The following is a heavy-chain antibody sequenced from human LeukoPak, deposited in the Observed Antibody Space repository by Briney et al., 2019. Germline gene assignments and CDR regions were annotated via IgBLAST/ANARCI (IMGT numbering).Heavy chain of an antibody. CDR3: ARPTMVRGVYFDY. Sequence: PGGSLRLSSAASGFTFSDYYMSWIRQAPGKGLEWVSYISSSSSYTNYADSVKGRFTTSRDNAKNLLYLQMNSLRAEDTAVYYCARPTMVRGVYFDYWGQGTLVTVSS. D-gene: IGHD3-10*01. CDR2: ISSSSSYT. CDR1: GFTFSDYY. J-gene: IGHJ4*02. V-gene: IGHV3-11*06.